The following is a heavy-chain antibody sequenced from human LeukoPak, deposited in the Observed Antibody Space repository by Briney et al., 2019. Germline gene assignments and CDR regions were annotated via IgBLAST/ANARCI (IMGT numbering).Heavy chain of an antibody. CDR3: ARDSGGSRGDY. J-gene: IGHJ4*02. CDR2: IWYDGSNK. V-gene: IGHV3-33*01. CDR1: GFTFSSYG. D-gene: IGHD1-14*01. Sequence: GGSLRLSCAAFGFTFSSYGMHWVRQAPGKGLEWVAVIWYDGSNKYYADSVKGRFTISRENSKNTLYLQMNSLRAEDTAVYYCARDSGGSRGDYWGQGTLVTVSS.